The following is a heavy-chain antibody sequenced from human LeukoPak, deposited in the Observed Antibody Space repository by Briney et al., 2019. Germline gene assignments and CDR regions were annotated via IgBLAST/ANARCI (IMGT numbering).Heavy chain of an antibody. CDR1: GFTFSSYA. Sequence: GASLRLSCAASGFTFSSYAMSWVRQAPGKGLEWVSVIYSGGSTYYADSVKGRFTISRDNSKNTLYLQMNSLRAEDTAVYYCSSTSCPMCGMDVWGQGTTVTVSS. J-gene: IGHJ6*02. CDR2: IYSGGST. D-gene: IGHD2-2*01. V-gene: IGHV3-66*02. CDR3: SSTSCPMCGMDV.